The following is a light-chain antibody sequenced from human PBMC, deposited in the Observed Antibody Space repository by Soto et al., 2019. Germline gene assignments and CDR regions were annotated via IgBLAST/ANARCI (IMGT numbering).Light chain of an antibody. J-gene: IGKJ3*01. CDR3: QRRSNRARFT. Sequence: EIVLTQSPATLSLSPGERATLSCRASQSVDNYLAWYQQKPGQAPRLLIYDVSNRATGTPARFSGSGSGTDFTLSISRLEPEDFAVYFCQRRSNRARFTFGPGTKVPIK. CDR2: DVS. CDR1: QSVDNY. V-gene: IGKV3-11*01.